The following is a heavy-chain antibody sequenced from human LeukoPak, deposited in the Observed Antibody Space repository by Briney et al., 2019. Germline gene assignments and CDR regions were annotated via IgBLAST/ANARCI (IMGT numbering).Heavy chain of an antibody. Sequence: SETLSLTCAVSGGSFSGYYWTWIRQPPGKGVEWIGEITYSGNTNYNPSLKSRVTISVDTSKNQFSLKLRSVTAADTAVYYCARGYGPNSSGWDYWGQGTLVIVSS. J-gene: IGHJ4*02. D-gene: IGHD6-19*01. V-gene: IGHV4-34*01. CDR1: GGSFSGYY. CDR2: ITYSGNT. CDR3: ARGYGPNSSGWDY.